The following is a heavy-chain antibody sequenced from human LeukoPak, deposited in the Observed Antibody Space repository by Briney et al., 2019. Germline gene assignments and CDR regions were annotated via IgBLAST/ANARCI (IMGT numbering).Heavy chain of an antibody. V-gene: IGHV4-61*02. CDR1: GGSISSGSYY. D-gene: IGHD3-16*02. CDR3: AREVYVWGSYRRFDY. J-gene: IGHJ4*02. Sequence: SETLSLTCTVSGGSISSGSYYWSWIRQPAGKGLEWIGRIYTSGSTNYNPFLKSRVTISVDTSKNQFSLKLSSVTAADTAVYYCAREVYVWGSYRRFDYWGQGTLVTVSS. CDR2: IYTSGST.